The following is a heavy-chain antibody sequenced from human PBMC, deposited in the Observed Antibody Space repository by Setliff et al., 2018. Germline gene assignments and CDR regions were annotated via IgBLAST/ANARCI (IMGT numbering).Heavy chain of an antibody. Sequence: GASVKVSCKASGYTFSNYGITWVRQAPGQGLEWMGWISAYTGNTKFAQKSQGRVTMTTDTSTSTAYLELRSLTSDDTAVYYCSKLVRYCTTTACQGASGAEFWGQGTLVTVSS. J-gene: IGHJ4*02. CDR1: GYTFSNYG. V-gene: IGHV1-18*01. D-gene: IGHD2-8*01. CDR2: ISAYTGNT. CDR3: SKLVRYCTTTACQGASGAEF.